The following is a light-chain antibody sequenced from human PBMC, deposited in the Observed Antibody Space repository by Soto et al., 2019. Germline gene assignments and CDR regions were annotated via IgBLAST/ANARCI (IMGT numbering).Light chain of an antibody. CDR1: QRLNIW. CDR2: KAS. CDR3: QQNKASSYT. J-gene: IGKJ2*01. Sequence: IEMTQSPSTMSASVGDRVTITCRATQRLNIWLSWYQHKPGKAPKLLISKASSLESGVPSRFSGSVSGPEFRLTISRLQPDAFATYHCQQNKASSYTFGHGTQLE. V-gene: IGKV1-5*03.